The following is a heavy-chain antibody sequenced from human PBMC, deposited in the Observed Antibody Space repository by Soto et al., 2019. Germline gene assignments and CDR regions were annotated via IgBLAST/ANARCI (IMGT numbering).Heavy chain of an antibody. V-gene: IGHV1-2*02. CDR1: GYTFTGYY. J-gene: IGHJ4*02. Sequence: ASVKVSCKASGYTFTGYYIHWVRQAPGQGLEWMGWINPNSGGTNYAQKFQGRVTMTRDTSISTAYMELSRLRSDDTAVYYCAQIGDSYGSGFDYWGQGTVVTVYS. CDR2: INPNSGGT. D-gene: IGHD5-18*01. CDR3: AQIGDSYGSGFDY.